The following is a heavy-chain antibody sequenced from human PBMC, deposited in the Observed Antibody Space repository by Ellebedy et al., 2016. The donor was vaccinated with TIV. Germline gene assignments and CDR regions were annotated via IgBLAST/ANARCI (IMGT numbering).Heavy chain of an antibody. CDR3: ARDGVVVAAIDYYYGMDV. V-gene: IGHV3-11*01. J-gene: IGHJ6*02. CDR1: GFTFSDYY. D-gene: IGHD2-15*01. Sequence: GGSLRLSCAASGFTFSDYYMSWIRQAPGKGLEWVSYISSSGSTIYYADSVKGRFTISRDNAKNSLYLQMNSLRAEDTAVYYCARDGVVVAAIDYYYGMDVWGQGTTVTVSS. CDR2: ISSSGSTI.